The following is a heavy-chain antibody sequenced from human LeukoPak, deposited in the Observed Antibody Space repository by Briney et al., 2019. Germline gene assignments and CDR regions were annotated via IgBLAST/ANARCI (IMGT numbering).Heavy chain of an antibody. J-gene: IGHJ4*02. CDR2: ISYDGSNE. Sequence: PGGSLRLSCAASGFTFSSYVMHWVRQAPGKGLEWVAIISYDGSNEYYADSVKGRFTISRDNSKNTLYLQMNSLRAEDTAVYYCAGRGSGSYFDYWGQGTLVTVSS. CDR1: GFTFSSYV. D-gene: IGHD3-10*01. V-gene: IGHV3-30*04. CDR3: AGRGSGSYFDY.